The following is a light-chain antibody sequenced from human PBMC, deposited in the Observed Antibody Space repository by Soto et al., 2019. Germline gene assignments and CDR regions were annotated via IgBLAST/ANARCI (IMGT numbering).Light chain of an antibody. Sequence: QSALTLPASVSGSPGQSITIACTGTSSDIGGYNFVSWYQQHPGKAPKLLIYDVGNRPSGVSNRFSGSKSGNTASLTISGLQAEDEAHYYCNSYRTVSTYVFGTGTKLTVL. CDR1: SSDIGGYNF. CDR3: NSYRTVSTYV. CDR2: DVG. J-gene: IGLJ1*01. V-gene: IGLV2-14*01.